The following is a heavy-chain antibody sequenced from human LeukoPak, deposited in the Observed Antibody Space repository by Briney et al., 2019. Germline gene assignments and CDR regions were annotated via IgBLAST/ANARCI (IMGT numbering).Heavy chain of an antibody. D-gene: IGHD4-23*01. CDR1: GGTFSNYA. V-gene: IGHV1-69*01. J-gene: IGHJ4*02. CDR2: IIPIFGTA. Sequence: SVKVSCKASGGTFSNYAINWVRQAPGQGLEWMGGIIPIFGTAHYSQKFQGRVTITAVDSMSTAYMELSSLRSDDTAVYFCARGWLAETTVVAPYNYWGQGTLVTVSS. CDR3: ARGWLAETTVVAPYNY.